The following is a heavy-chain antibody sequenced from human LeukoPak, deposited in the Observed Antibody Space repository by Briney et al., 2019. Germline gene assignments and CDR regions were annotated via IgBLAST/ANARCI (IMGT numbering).Heavy chain of an antibody. CDR1: GYKFTIYG. J-gene: IGHJ4*02. Sequence: ASVRVSCKASGYKFTIYGISWVRQAPGQGLEWMGWVSTYNGDTNYAQKFQGRVTMTTDISTSTASMELRTLRSDDTAVYYCAREGNGDLSCWGQGTLVTVSS. CDR2: VSTYNGDT. CDR3: AREGNGDLSC. V-gene: IGHV1-18*04. D-gene: IGHD2-21*02.